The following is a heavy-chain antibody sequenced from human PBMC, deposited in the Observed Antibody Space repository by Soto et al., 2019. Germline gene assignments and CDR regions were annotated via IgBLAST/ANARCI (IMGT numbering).Heavy chain of an antibody. CDR2: INHSGST. CDR3: ARVLRYCSSSGDPHMYGMDV. D-gene: IGHD6-6*01. Sequence: TSETLSLTCAVYGGSFSGYYWSWIRQPPGKGLEWIGEINHSGSTNYNPSLKSRVTISVDTSKNQFSLKLSSVTAADTAVYYCARVLRYCSSSGDPHMYGMDVWGQGTTVTGSS. CDR1: GGSFSGYY. V-gene: IGHV4-34*01. J-gene: IGHJ6*02.